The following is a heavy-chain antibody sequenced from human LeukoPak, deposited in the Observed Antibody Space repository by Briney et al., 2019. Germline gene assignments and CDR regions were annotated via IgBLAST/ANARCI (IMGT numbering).Heavy chain of an antibody. CDR2: ILASDGTT. J-gene: IGHJ5*01. Sequence: GGSLRLSCAASGFTFNNYAMSWVRQAPGKGLEWVSAILASDGTTYYADSVKGRFNISRDNSENTLFLQMNSLRAEDTAVYYCAKEPREYCSSTSCPNWFDSWGQGTLVTVSS. CDR3: AKEPREYCSSTSCPNWFDS. V-gene: IGHV3-23*01. CDR1: GFTFNNYA. D-gene: IGHD2-2*01.